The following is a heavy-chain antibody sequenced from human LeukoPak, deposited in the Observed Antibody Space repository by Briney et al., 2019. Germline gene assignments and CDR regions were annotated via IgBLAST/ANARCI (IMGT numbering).Heavy chain of an antibody. CDR1: GFTFSRDW. D-gene: IGHD3-10*01. CDR3: ARDQGYYGSGSFDY. J-gene: IGHJ4*02. Sequence: GSLRLSCAASGFTFSRDWMNWVRQAPGKTLEWVANINQDGSKKNYVDSVKGRFTISRDNAKNSLYLQMNNLRTEDTAVYYCARDQGYYGSGSFDYWGQGTLVTVSS. CDR2: INQDGSKK. V-gene: IGHV3-7*01.